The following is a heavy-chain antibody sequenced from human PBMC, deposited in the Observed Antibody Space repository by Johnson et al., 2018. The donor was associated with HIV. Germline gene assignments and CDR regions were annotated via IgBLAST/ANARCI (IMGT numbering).Heavy chain of an antibody. J-gene: IGHJ3*02. Sequence: VLLVESGGGVVQPGRSLRLSCAASGFTFSSYAMHWVRQAPGKGLEWVAVISYDGSNKYYADSVKGRFTISRDNSKNTLYLQMNSLRAEDTAVYYCARVTMIVVVMQAFDIWGQGTMVTVSS. CDR2: ISYDGSNK. CDR3: ARVTMIVVVMQAFDI. D-gene: IGHD3-22*01. V-gene: IGHV3-30-3*01. CDR1: GFTFSSYA.